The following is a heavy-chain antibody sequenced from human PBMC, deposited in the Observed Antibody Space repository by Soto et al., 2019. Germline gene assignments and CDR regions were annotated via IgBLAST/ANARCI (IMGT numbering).Heavy chain of an antibody. Sequence: TSETLSLTCTVSGGSISSGVYYWSWIRQHPGKGLEWIGYIYYSGSTYYNPSLKSRVTISVDTSKNQFSLKLSSVTAADTAVYYCARVPPYDSSGYFTFDPWGQGTLVTVSS. CDR3: ARVPPYDSSGYFTFDP. V-gene: IGHV4-31*03. CDR1: GGSISSGVYY. D-gene: IGHD3-22*01. J-gene: IGHJ5*02. CDR2: IYYSGST.